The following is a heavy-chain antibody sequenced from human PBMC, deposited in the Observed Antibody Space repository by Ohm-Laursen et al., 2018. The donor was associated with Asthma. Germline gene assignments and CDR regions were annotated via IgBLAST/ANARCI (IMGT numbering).Heavy chain of an antibody. V-gene: IGHV1-3*01. CDR3: AREGDLMSGHAFDF. CDR1: GCTFTRFA. J-gene: IGHJ4*02. CDR2: INAGNGNT. Sequence: ASVKVSCKASGCTFTRFAMHWVRQAPGQRPEWMGWINAGNGNTKYSQKFQGRVTFTSDTSARTASMELSSLRSEDTAVYYCAREGDLMSGHAFDFWGEGTLVTVSS. D-gene: IGHD3-3*01.